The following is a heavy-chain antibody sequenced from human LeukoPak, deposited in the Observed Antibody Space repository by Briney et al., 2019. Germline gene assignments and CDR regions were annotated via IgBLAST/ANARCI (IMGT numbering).Heavy chain of an antibody. V-gene: IGHV3-21*01. CDR3: ARANYGSGTYYVDY. D-gene: IGHD3-10*01. Sequence: GGSLRLSCAASGFTFSTYSMNWVRQAPGKGQEWVSSIGNSGDYMYYADSLKGRFTISRDNAKNSLYLQMSSLRAEDTAVYYCARANYGSGTYYVDYWGQGTLVTVSS. CDR2: IGNSGDYM. CDR1: GFTFSTYS. J-gene: IGHJ4*02.